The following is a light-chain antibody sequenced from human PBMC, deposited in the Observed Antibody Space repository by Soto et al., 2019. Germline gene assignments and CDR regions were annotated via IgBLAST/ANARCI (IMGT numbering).Light chain of an antibody. Sequence: QSALTQPPSASGSPGQSVTISCTGTSSDAGGYNYVSWFQQHPGKAPKLMIYEVSKRPSGVPDRFSGSKSGNTASLTVSGLQAEDEADYYCSSYAGSNYVFGTGTKLTVL. J-gene: IGLJ1*01. V-gene: IGLV2-8*01. CDR3: SSYAGSNYV. CDR1: SSDAGGYNY. CDR2: EVS.